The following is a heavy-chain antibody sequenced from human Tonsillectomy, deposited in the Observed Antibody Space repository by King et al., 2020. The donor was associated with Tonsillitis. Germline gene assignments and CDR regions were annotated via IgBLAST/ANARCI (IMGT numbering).Heavy chain of an antibody. CDR2: IFHSGST. Sequence: LQLQESGPGLVKPSETLSLTCTVSGGSINSSNYYWGWIRQPPGKGLEWIGNIFHSGSTYYNPSLKSRVTISLDTSKSQISLNLISVTAADTAVYYCARLYFYDSTGYLYYFDYWGQGTLVTVSS. D-gene: IGHD3-22*01. CDR1: GGSINSSNYY. CDR3: ARLYFYDSTGYLYYFDY. J-gene: IGHJ4*02. V-gene: IGHV4-39*01.